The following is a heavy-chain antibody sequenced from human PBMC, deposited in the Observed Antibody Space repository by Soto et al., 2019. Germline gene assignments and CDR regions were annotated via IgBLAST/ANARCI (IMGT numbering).Heavy chain of an antibody. J-gene: IGHJ6*02. CDR2: IIPLFGTT. Sequence: QVKLVQSRAEVKKPGSSVRVSCKASEGTFNSYVVSWVRQAPGQGLQWMGGIIPLFGTTNYAHQLEGRVTITADTSTTTAYMELSGLSPGDTAVYYCARGDTIFESSERYYHYGLDVWGQGTTVIVSS. D-gene: IGHD3-3*01. V-gene: IGHV1-69*06. CDR1: EGTFNSYV. CDR3: ARGDTIFESSERYYHYGLDV.